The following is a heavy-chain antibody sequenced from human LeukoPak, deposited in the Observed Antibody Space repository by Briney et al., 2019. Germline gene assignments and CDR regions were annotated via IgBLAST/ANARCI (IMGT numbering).Heavy chain of an antibody. CDR1: GFTVSNSY. CDR3: ARDPQINAFDI. CDR2: IYGGGTT. V-gene: IGHV3-66*01. Sequence: GGSLRLSCAASGFTVSNSYMNWVRQAPGKVLEWVSAIYGGGTTYYADSVKGRFTISRDTSKNTLYLQMNSLRAEDTAVYYCARDPQINAFDIWGQGTMVTVSS. J-gene: IGHJ3*02.